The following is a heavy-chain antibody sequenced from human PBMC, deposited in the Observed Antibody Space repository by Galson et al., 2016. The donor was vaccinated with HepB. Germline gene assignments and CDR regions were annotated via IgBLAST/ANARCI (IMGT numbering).Heavy chain of an antibody. CDR3: ATTYCGGTCSHVYAFDF. CDR2: SSYNGIT. D-gene: IGHD2-21*01. J-gene: IGHJ3*01. Sequence: ETLSLTCSVSGDSINNYFSSWIRQPPGKTLEWIGYSSYNGITDYNSSLKSRVNISVDTSKNQFSLKLSSVTAADTALYYCATTYCGGTCSHVYAFDFWGQGIMVTVSS. CDR1: GDSINNYF. V-gene: IGHV4-59*01.